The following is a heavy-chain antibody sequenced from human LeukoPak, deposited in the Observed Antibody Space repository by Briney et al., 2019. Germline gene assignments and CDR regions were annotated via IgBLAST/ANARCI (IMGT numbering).Heavy chain of an antibody. Sequence: ASVKVSCKASGYTFTSYAMHWVRQAPGQRLEWMGWINAGNGNTKYSQKFQGRVTITRDTSASTAYMELSSLRSEDTAVYYCAREDIVVVPAAMWSPFDPWGQGTLVTVSS. D-gene: IGHD2-2*01. CDR3: AREDIVVVPAAMWSPFDP. J-gene: IGHJ5*02. CDR1: GYTFTSYA. CDR2: INAGNGNT. V-gene: IGHV1-3*01.